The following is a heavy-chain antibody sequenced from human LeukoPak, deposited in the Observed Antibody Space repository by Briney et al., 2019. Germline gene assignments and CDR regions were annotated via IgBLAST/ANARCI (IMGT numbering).Heavy chain of an antibody. CDR1: GGFISSSSYY. Sequence: PSETLSLTCTVSGGFISSSSYYWGWIRQPPGKGLEWIGSIYYSGSTFYNPSLKSRVTISLDTSKNQFSLKLSSVTAADTAMYYCARVSRGNSVGGDYWGQGTLVTVSS. CDR3: ARVSRGNSVGGDY. J-gene: IGHJ4*02. CDR2: IYYSGST. V-gene: IGHV4-39*07. D-gene: IGHD4-23*01.